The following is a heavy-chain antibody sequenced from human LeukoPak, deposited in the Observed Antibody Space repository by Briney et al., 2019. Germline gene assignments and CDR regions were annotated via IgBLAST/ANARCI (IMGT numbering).Heavy chain of an antibody. D-gene: IGHD6-19*01. CDR2: ISYDGSNI. J-gene: IGHJ4*02. V-gene: IGHV3-30-3*01. CDR3: ARDQIAVAGTDFDY. Sequence: PGGSLRLSCAASGFIFSNYVMHWVRQAPGKGLEWMAVISYDGSNIYYVDSVTGRFTISRDNSKNTLYLQMNSLRTEDTAVYYCARDQIAVAGTDFDYWGQGTLVTVSS. CDR1: GFIFSNYV.